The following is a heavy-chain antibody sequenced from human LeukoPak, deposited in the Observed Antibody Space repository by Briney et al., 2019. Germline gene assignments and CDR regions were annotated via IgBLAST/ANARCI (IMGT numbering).Heavy chain of an antibody. V-gene: IGHV3-74*01. D-gene: IGHD3-22*01. CDR2: INSDGSST. Sequence: GGSLRLSCAASGFTFSSYWMHWVRQAPGKGLVWVSRINSDGSSTSYADSVKGRFTISRDNAKNTLYPQMNSLRAEDTAVYYCARLGFWYYDSSAYDAFDIWGQGTMVTVSS. CDR1: GFTFSSYW. CDR3: ARLGFWYYDSSAYDAFDI. J-gene: IGHJ3*02.